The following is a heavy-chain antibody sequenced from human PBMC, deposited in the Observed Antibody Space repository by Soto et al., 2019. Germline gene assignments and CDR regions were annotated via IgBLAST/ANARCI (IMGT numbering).Heavy chain of an antibody. CDR1: GGSISSGGYY. CDR2: IYYSGST. V-gene: IGHV4-31*02. Sequence: SETLSLTCTVSGGSISSGGYYWSWIRQHPGKGLEWIGYIYYSGSTYYNPSLKSRVTISVDTSKNQFSLKLSSVTAADTAVYYCARSGETGNWFDPWGQGTLVTVS. J-gene: IGHJ5*02. CDR3: ARSGETGNWFDP. D-gene: IGHD1-1*01.